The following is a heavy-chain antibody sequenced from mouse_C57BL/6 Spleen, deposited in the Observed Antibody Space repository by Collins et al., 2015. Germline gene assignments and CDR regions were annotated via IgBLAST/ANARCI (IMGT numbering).Heavy chain of an antibody. CDR3: TRDSSGYLFAY. CDR2: IDPETGGT. J-gene: IGHJ3*01. D-gene: IGHD3-2*01. CDR1: GYTFTDYE. V-gene: IGHV1-15*01. Sequence: QVQLQQSGAELVRPGASVTLSCKASGYTFTDYEMHWVKQTPVHGLEWIGAIDPETGGTAYNQKFKGKATLTADKSSSTAYMELRSLTSEDSAVYYCTRDSSGYLFAYWGQGTLVTVSA.